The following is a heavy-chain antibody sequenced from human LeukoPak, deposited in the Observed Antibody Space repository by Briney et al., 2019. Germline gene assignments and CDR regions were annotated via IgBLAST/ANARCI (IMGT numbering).Heavy chain of an antibody. CDR1: GFTFSSYG. D-gene: IGHD6-19*01. V-gene: IGHV3-30*18. J-gene: IGHJ4*02. CDR3: AKVRRGSGCDY. CDR2: ISYDGSNK. Sequence: GGSQRLSCAASGFTFSSYGMHWVRQAPGKGLEWVAVISYDGSNKYYADSVKGRFTISRDNSKNTLYLQMNSLRAEDTAVYYCAKVRRGSGCDYWGQGTLVTVSS.